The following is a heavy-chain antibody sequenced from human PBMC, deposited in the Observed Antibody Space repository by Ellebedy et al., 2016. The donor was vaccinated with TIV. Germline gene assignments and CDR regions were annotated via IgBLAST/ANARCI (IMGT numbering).Heavy chain of an antibody. J-gene: IGHJ6*02. V-gene: IGHV3-7*03. D-gene: IGHD2-2*02. CDR1: GFTFSNYW. CDR2: IKQDGSEI. Sequence: PGGSLRLSCAVSGFTFSNYWMSWARQAPGKGLEWGATIKQDGSEIHYVDSVKGRLTISRDNAKNSLYLQMNSLRVEDTALYYCARDAYPYAMDVWGQGTTVTVSS. CDR3: ARDAYPYAMDV.